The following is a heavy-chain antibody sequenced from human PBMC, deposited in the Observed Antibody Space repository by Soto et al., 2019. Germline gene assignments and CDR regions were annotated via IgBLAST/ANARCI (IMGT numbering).Heavy chain of an antibody. J-gene: IGHJ4*02. CDR1: GYTFTSYY. V-gene: IGHV1-46*01. CDR3: ARGSIVVVPSAYVVHYFDY. D-gene: IGHD2-2*01. Sequence: QVQLVQSGAEVKKPGASVKVSCKASGYTFTSYYMHWVRQAPGQGLEWMGIINPSGGSTSYAQKCQGKFTMTRDTSTCTVYMELGSLRSEDTAVYYCARGSIVVVPSAYVVHYFDYWGQGTLVTVSS. CDR2: INPSGGST.